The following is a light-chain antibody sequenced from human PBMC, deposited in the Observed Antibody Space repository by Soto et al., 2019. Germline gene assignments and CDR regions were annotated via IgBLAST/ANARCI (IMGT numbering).Light chain of an antibody. CDR3: QNYTRDFSFT. CDR1: QSINVW. CDR2: QAS. V-gene: IGKV1-5*03. J-gene: IGKJ3*01. Sequence: DIQMTQSPSTLSASIGDRVTITCRARQSINVWLAWYQQKPGKVPKILIYQASILESGVPSRFSGSGSGTEFTLTLSELQPDDFATYYCQNYTRDFSFTFGPGTKVDFK.